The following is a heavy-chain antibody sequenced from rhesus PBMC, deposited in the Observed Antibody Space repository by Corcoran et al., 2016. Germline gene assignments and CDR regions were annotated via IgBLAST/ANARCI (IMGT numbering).Heavy chain of an antibody. Sequence: QLQLQESGPGLVKPSETLSVTCAVSGGSISSSYWSWFRQAPGKGLEWIGNIYGSGSSTHYNPSLKSRVTLSEDTSKNQLSLKLSSGTAADTAVYYCASGAAAGYYWGQGVLVTVSS. V-gene: IGHV4-169*02. CDR2: IYGSGSST. CDR3: ASGAAAGYY. D-gene: IGHD6-25*01. J-gene: IGHJ4*01. CDR1: GGSISSSY.